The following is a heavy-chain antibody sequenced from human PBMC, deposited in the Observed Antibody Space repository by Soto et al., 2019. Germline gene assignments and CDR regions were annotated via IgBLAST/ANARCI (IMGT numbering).Heavy chain of an antibody. V-gene: IGHV1-69*13. CDR2: IIPIFGTA. J-gene: IGHJ4*02. CDR1: GGTFSSYA. CDR3: ARDRNAYCSGGSCYSGFDY. D-gene: IGHD2-15*01. Sequence: GASVKVSCKASGGTFSSYAISWVRQAPGQGLEWMGGIIPIFGTANYAQKFQGRVTITADESTSTAYMELSSLRSEDTAVYYCARDRNAYCSGGSCYSGFDYWGQGTLVTAPQ.